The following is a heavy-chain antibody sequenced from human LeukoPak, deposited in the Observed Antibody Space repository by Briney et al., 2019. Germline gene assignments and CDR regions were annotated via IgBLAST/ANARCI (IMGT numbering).Heavy chain of an antibody. CDR2: IYSGGST. J-gene: IGHJ4*02. Sequence: GGSLRLSCAASGFTVSTNYMSWVRQAPGKGLEWVSVIYSGGSTHYADSVKGRFTISRDNSKNTLYLQMNNLRPEDTAVYFCARDLRDSLGSYGSDYWGQGTLVTVSS. D-gene: IGHD1-26*01. V-gene: IGHV3-53*01. CDR3: ARDLRDSLGSYGSDY. CDR1: GFTVSTNY.